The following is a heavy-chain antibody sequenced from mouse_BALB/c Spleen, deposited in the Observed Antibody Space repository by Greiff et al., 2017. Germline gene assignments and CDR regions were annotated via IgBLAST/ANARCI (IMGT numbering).Heavy chain of an antibody. CDR1: GFTFSSYG. CDR3: ARDGNYAMDY. J-gene: IGHJ4*01. D-gene: IGHD1-1*02. CDR2: INSNGGST. Sequence: EVQVVESGGGLVQPGGSLKLSCAASGFTFSSYGMSWVRQTPDKRLELVATINSNGGSTYYPDSVKGRFTITRDNAKNTLYLQMSSLKSEDTAMYYCARDGNYAMDYWGQGNSVTV. V-gene: IGHV5-6-3*01.